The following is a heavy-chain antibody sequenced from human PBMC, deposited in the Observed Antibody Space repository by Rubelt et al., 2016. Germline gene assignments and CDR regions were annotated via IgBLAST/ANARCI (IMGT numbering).Heavy chain of an antibody. Sequence: GKGLEWIGYIYYSGSTYYNPSLKSRVTMSVDTSTDQFSLKLSSVTAADTAVYYCARTLLSNTWYERRFDPWGQGVLVTVSS. CDR2: IYYSGST. V-gene: IGHV4-59*01. J-gene: IGHJ5*02. D-gene: IGHD6-13*01. CDR3: ARTLLSNTWYERRFDP.